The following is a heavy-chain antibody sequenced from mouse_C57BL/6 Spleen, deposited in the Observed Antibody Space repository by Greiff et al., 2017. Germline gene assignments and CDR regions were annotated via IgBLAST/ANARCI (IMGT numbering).Heavy chain of an antibody. Sequence: EVQGVESGGGLVKPGGSLKLSCAASGFTFSSYAMSWVRQTPEKRLAWVATISDGGSYTYYPDNVKGRFTISRDNAKNNLYLQMNHLKSEDTAMYYCARDSYYYGSSYGDFDYWGQGTTLTVSS. CDR3: ARDSYYYGSSYGDFDY. CDR2: ISDGGSYT. V-gene: IGHV5-4*01. D-gene: IGHD1-1*01. CDR1: GFTFSSYA. J-gene: IGHJ2*01.